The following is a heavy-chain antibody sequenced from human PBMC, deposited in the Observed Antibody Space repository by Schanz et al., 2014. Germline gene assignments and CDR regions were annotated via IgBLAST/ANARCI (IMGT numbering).Heavy chain of an antibody. D-gene: IGHD3-9*01. CDR2: LSGSGGST. V-gene: IGHV3-23*04. Sequence: VQLVESGGGVVQPGRSLRLSCAASGFTFSSYAMSWVRQAPGKGLEWVSALSGSGGSTYYADSMKGRYTISRDNSKNTLYLQMNSLRAEDTAVYCCAKQIHYDILTVTRNWGQGTLVTVSS. CDR1: GFTFSSYA. CDR3: AKQIHYDILTVTRN. J-gene: IGHJ4*02.